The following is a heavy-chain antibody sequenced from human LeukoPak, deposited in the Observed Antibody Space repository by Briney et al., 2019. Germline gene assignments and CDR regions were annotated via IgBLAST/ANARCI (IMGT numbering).Heavy chain of an antibody. Sequence: GGSLRLSCAASGFTFSSYAMSWVRQAPGKGLEWVSAISGSGGSTYYADSVKGRFTISRDNAKNSLYLQMNSLRAEDTAVYYCARRPGIAAAGYFDYWGQGTLVTVSS. J-gene: IGHJ4*02. V-gene: IGHV3-23*01. CDR3: ARRPGIAAAGYFDY. CDR2: ISGSGGST. D-gene: IGHD6-13*01. CDR1: GFTFSSYA.